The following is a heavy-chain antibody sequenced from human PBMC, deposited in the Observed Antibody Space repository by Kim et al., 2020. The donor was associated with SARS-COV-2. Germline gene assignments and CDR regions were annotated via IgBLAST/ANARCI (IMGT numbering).Heavy chain of an antibody. Sequence: YTNYDSSVKGRFNIPRNNAKNSLYLQMNSLRAEDTAVYYCASRVWGYYGYWGQGTLVTVSS. D-gene: IGHD3-16*01. V-gene: IGHV3-11*03. CDR3: ASRVWGYYGY. J-gene: IGHJ4*02. CDR2: YT.